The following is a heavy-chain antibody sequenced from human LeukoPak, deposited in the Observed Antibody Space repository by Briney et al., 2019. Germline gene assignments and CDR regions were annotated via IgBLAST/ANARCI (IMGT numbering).Heavy chain of an antibody. CDR3: ARDVRYSGYDTGDY. Sequence: GGSLRLSCAASGFTFSSYSMDWVRQAPGKGLEWVSSISSSSSYIYYADSVKGRFTISRDNAKNSLYLQMSSLRAEDTAVYYCARDVRYSGYDTGDYWGQGTLVTVSS. V-gene: IGHV3-21*01. CDR2: ISSSSSYI. CDR1: GFTFSSYS. D-gene: IGHD5-12*01. J-gene: IGHJ4*02.